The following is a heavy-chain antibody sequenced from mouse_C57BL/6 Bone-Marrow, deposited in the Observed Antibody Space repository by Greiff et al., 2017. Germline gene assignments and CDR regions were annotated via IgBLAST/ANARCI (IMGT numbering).Heavy chain of an antibody. CDR3: ARFLDYAMDY. CDR2: IYPGDGDT. J-gene: IGHJ4*01. Sequence: QVQLKESGAELVKPGASVKISCKASGYAFSSYWMNWVKQRPGKGLEWIGQIYPGDGDTNYNGKFKGKATLTADKSSSTAYMQLSSLASEDAAVYFCARFLDYAMDYWGQGASVTVST. CDR1: GYAFSSYW. V-gene: IGHV1-80*01.